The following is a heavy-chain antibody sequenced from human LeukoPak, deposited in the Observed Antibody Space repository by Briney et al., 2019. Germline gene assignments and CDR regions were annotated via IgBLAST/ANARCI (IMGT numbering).Heavy chain of an antibody. J-gene: IGHJ4*02. D-gene: IGHD6-13*01. CDR1: GFTFSSYE. Sequence: GGSLRLSCAASGFTFSSYEMNWVRQAPGKGLEWVSYISSSGSTIYYADSVKGRSTISRDNAKNSLYLQMNSLRAEDTAVYYCARAPRKLVPYWGQGTLVTVSS. CDR3: ARAPRKLVPY. V-gene: IGHV3-48*03. CDR2: ISSSGSTI.